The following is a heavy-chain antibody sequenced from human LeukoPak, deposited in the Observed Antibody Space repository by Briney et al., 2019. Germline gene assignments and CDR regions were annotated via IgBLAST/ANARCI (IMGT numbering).Heavy chain of an antibody. J-gene: IGHJ4*02. CDR3: ARRSGIAVAGAFDY. V-gene: IGHV3-23*01. Sequence: QPGGSLRLSCAASGFTFSNYAMRWVRQAPGKGLEWVPGISGSGDSTYYADSVKGRFTISRDNSKNTLYLQMNSLRAEDTAVYHCARRSGIAVAGAFDYWGQGTLVTVSS. CDR2: ISGSGDST. D-gene: IGHD6-19*01. CDR1: GFTFSNYA.